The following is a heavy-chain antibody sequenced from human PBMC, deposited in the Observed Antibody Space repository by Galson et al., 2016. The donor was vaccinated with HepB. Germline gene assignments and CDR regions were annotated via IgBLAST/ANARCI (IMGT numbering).Heavy chain of an antibody. CDR3: ARLLGGSSWMGNWFDP. Sequence: TLSLTCAVYGGSFSGAYWNWIRQSADKGLEWIGDITHSGSTNYNPSLESRVTISVDTSKNKFSLTLNSVTAADTAVFYCARLLGGSSWMGNWFDPWGQGTLVTVSS. CDR1: GGSFSGAY. D-gene: IGHD6-13*01. J-gene: IGHJ5*02. V-gene: IGHV4-34*01. CDR2: ITHSGST.